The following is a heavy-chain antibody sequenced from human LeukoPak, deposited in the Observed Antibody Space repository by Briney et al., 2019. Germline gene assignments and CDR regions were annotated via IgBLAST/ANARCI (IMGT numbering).Heavy chain of an antibody. V-gene: IGHV4-4*07. CDR3: ARDTTVASGMQF. D-gene: IGHD4-23*01. Sequence: SETLSLTCTVSGGSISTFSWSWVRQSPGKGLEWIGPIYSSTTNFNPSFKGRVAMSVDTSKNQFSLRLNSVTTADSAVYYCARDTTVASGMQFWGQGTLVTVSS. CDR2: IYSSTT. CDR1: GGSISTFS. J-gene: IGHJ4*02.